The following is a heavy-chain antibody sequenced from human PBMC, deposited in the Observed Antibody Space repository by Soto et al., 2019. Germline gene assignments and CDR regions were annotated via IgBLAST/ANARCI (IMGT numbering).Heavy chain of an antibody. CDR2: INHSGST. V-gene: IGHV4-34*01. Sequence: PSETLSLTWAVYGGSFSGYYWSWIRQPPGKGLEWIGEINHSGSTNYNPSLKSRVTISVDTSKNQFSLKLSSVTAADTAVYYCARGFGMSLGSTSCPPYFDYWGQGTLVTVSS. D-gene: IGHD2-2*01. J-gene: IGHJ4*02. CDR3: ARGFGMSLGSTSCPPYFDY. CDR1: GGSFSGYY.